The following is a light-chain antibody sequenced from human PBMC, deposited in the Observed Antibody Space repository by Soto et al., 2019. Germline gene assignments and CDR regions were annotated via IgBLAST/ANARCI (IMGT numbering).Light chain of an antibody. CDR1: QSVDSRY. CDR2: GAS. J-gene: IGKJ5*01. V-gene: IGKV3-20*02. Sequence: EIVLTQSPSTLSLSPGERATLSCRASQSVDSRYLAWYQQPPGRAPRLLIYGASSRATGIPSRFSGSGSGTDFTLTISSLQPEDFATYYCQQSYTTPITFGQGTRLE. CDR3: QQSYTTPIT.